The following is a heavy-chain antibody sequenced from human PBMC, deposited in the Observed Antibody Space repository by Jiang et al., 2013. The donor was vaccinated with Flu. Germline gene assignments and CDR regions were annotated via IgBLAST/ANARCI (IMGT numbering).Heavy chain of an antibody. J-gene: IGHJ3*02. D-gene: IGHD4-17*01. V-gene: IGHV4-59*01. CDR2: IYYSGST. CDR1: GGSISSYY. Sequence: GLVKPSETLSLTCTVSGGSISSYYWSWIRQPPGKGLEWIGYIYYSGSTNYNPSLKSRVTISVDTSKNQFSLKLSSVTAADTAVYYCARDTVSTGSDAFDIWGQGTMVTVSS. CDR3: ARDTVSTGSDAFDI.